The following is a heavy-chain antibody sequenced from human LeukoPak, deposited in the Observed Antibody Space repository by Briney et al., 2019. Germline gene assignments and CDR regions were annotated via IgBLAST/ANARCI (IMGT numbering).Heavy chain of an antibody. Sequence: SETLSLTCSVSGAFITSSPYFWGWLRQTPGTGLEWVGSIFYSGTTYYNPSLKSRVTISVDTSKNQFSLKLSSVTAADTAVYYCATSIAVAGFFDYWGQGTLVTVSS. CDR2: IFYSGTT. D-gene: IGHD6-19*01. CDR1: GAFITSSPYF. V-gene: IGHV4-39*07. J-gene: IGHJ4*02. CDR3: ATSIAVAGFFDY.